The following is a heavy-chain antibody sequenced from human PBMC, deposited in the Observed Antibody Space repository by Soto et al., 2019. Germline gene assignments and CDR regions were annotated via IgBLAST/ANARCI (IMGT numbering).Heavy chain of an antibody. CDR3: ARGQEGVVATH. D-gene: IGHD5-12*01. J-gene: IGHJ4*02. Sequence: QVQLQQWGAGLLKPSETLSLNCAVNGGSLSGFYWSWIRQPPGKGLEWIGEIKDGGYTNYSPSLKSRATISSDMSNNQFSLRLTSVTAADTGVYYCARGQEGVVATHWDQGALVTVSS. CDR1: GGSLSGFY. CDR2: IKDGGYT. V-gene: IGHV4-34*01.